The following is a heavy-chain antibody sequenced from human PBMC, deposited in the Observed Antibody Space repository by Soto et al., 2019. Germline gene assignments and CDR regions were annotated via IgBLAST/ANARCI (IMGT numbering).Heavy chain of an antibody. CDR1: GFSFRNAW. CDR2: IKSQGDGGTR. D-gene: IGHD2-2*01. V-gene: IGHV3-15*01. Sequence: PGGSLRLSCAASGFSFRNAWMSWVRQAPGKGLEWVGHIKSQGDGGTRDYAAPVKGRCTISRDDSKNTLFLQMNSLKNEDTAVYFCTTDLQAYCDGTTCYAGNYYYDDMDVWGQGTTVTVSS. J-gene: IGHJ6*02. CDR3: TTDLQAYCDGTTCYAGNYYYDDMDV.